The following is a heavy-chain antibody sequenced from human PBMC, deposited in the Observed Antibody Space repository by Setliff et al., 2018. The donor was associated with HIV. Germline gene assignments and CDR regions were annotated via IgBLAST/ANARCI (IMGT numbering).Heavy chain of an antibody. J-gene: IGHJ5*02. CDR1: GYTFTGYY. CDR2: INPNSGGT. D-gene: IGHD2-2*01. CDR3: VRGHCNSDKCWYTWFDP. V-gene: IGHV1-2*02. Sequence: GASVKVSCKASGYTFTGYYMHWVRQAPGQGLEWMGWINPNSGGTNYAQKFQGRVTMTRDTSISTAYMELSRLRSDDTAVYYCVRGHCNSDKCWYTWFDPWGQGTLVTVSS.